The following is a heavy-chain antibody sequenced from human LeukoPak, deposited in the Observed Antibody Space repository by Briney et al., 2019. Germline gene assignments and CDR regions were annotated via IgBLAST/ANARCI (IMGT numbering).Heavy chain of an antibody. CDR1: GGSFSGYY. J-gene: IGHJ4*02. V-gene: IGHV4-59*01. D-gene: IGHD3-10*01. Sequence: SETLSLTCAVYGGSFSGYYWSWIRQPPGKGLEWIGYIYYRGNTNYSPSLKSRLTMSVDTSKNQFSLRLISMTAADTAVYYCARGYYYGSGTYPQYCFDYWGQGTLVTVSS. CDR2: IYYRGNT. CDR3: ARGYYYGSGTYPQYCFDY.